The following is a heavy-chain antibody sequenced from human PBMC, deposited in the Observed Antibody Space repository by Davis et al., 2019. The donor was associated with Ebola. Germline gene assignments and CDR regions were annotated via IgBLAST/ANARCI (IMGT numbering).Heavy chain of an antibody. J-gene: IGHJ4*02. CDR2: IYYSGST. Sequence: SETLSLTCTVSGGSISSYYWSWIRQPPGKGLEWIGSIYYSGSTYYNPSLKSRVTISVDTSKNQFSLKLSSVTAADTAVYYCARLVALYDDSGYAYFDSWGQGALVTVSS. CDR1: GGSISSYY. CDR3: ARLVALYDDSGYAYFDS. V-gene: IGHV4-59*01. D-gene: IGHD3-22*01.